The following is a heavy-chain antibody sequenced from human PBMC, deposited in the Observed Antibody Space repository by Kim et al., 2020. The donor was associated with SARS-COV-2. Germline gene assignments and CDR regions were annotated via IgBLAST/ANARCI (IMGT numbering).Heavy chain of an antibody. J-gene: IGHJ4*02. CDR2: IYLGNSDT. V-gene: IGHV5-51*01. CDR1: GYSFTSYW. Sequence: GESLKISCETSGYSFTSYWIGWVRQMPGKCLEWMGMIYLGNSDTRYSPSFQGQVTITADKSISTAYSQWSSLKASDTAMYYCARPIHTNYSNSYYAGYWGQGTLVTVSS. D-gene: IGHD6-13*01. CDR3: ARPIHTNYSNSYYAGY.